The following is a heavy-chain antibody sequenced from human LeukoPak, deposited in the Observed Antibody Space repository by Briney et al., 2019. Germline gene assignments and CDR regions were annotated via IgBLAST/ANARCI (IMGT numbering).Heavy chain of an antibody. CDR2: IYYSGST. D-gene: IGHD3-16*01. CDR1: GGSISSSSYY. CDR3: ARQGALRYFQH. Sequence: PSETLSLTCTVSGGSISSSSYYWGWIRQPPGKGLEWIGSIYYSGSTYYNPSLKSRVTISVDTSKNQLSLKLSSVTAADTAVYYCARQGALRYFQHWGQGTLVTVSS. J-gene: IGHJ1*01. V-gene: IGHV4-39*01.